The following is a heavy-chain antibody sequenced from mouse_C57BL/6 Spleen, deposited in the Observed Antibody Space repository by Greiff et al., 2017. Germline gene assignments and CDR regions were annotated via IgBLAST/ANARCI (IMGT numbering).Heavy chain of an antibody. D-gene: IGHD4-1*01. V-gene: IGHV5-9-1*02. Sequence: EVKLVESGEGLVKPGGSLKLSCAASGFTFSSYAMSWVRQTPEKRLEWVAYISSGGDYIYYADTVKGRFTISRDNARNTLYLQMSSLKSEDTAMYYCTRDRAGIYAMDYWGQGTSVTVSS. J-gene: IGHJ4*01. CDR3: TRDRAGIYAMDY. CDR1: GFTFSSYA. CDR2: ISSGGDYI.